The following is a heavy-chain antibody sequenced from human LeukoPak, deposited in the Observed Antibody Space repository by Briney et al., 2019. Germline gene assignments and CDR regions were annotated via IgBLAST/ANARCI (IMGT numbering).Heavy chain of an antibody. D-gene: IGHD6-6*01. V-gene: IGHV6-1*01. CDR1: GDSVSSNSAA. J-gene: IGHJ3*02. Sequence: SQTLSLTCAISGDSVSSNSAAWNWIRQSPSRGLEWLGRTYYRCKWYNDYAVSVKSRLTINPDTSKNQSSLQLNSVTPEDTAVYYCARDLDGYSSSSGAFDIWGQGTMVTVSS. CDR2: TYYRCKWYN. CDR3: ARDLDGYSSSSGAFDI.